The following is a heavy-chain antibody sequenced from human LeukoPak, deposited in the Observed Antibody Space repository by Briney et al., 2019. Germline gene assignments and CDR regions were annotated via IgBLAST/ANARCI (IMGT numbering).Heavy chain of an antibody. Sequence: GGSLRLSCAASGFTFSNAWMSWVRQAPGKGLEWVGRIKSRTDGGTIDYAAPVKGRFTISRDDSKNTLYLQMNSLRAEDTAVYYCASNSNWAGGYWGQGTLVTVSS. CDR3: ASNSNWAGGY. CDR1: GFTFSNAW. CDR2: IKSRTDGGTI. J-gene: IGHJ4*02. V-gene: IGHV3-15*01. D-gene: IGHD1-1*01.